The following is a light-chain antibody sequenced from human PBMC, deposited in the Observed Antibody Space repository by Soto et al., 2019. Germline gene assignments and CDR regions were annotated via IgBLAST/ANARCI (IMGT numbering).Light chain of an antibody. CDR1: SSDIGRYNY. V-gene: IGLV2-8*01. Sequence: QSVLTQPPSASGSPGQSVTISCTGTSSDIGRYNYVSWYQQHPGKAPKLIIFEVNKWPSGVPDRFSASKSGTTASLTVSGLQAEDEADYYCSSYAGDNTYVFGTGTKVTVL. CDR3: SSYAGDNTYV. CDR2: EVN. J-gene: IGLJ1*01.